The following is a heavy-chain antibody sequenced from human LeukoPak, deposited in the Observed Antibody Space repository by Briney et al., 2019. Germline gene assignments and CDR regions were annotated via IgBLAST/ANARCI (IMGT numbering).Heavy chain of an antibody. D-gene: IGHD1-1*01. CDR2: IIPIFGTA. Sequence: SVKVSCKASGGTFSSYAISWVRQAPGQGLGWMGGIIPIFGTANYAQKFQGRVTITADESTSTAYMELSSLRSEDTAVYYCAVKRDPTFYYFDYWGQGTLVTVSS. V-gene: IGHV1-69*13. J-gene: IGHJ4*02. CDR1: GGTFSSYA. CDR3: AVKRDPTFYYFDY.